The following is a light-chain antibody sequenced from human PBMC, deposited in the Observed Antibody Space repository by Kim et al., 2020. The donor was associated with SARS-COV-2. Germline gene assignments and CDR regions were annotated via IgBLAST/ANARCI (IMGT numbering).Light chain of an antibody. J-gene: IGLJ1*01. Sequence: SYELTQPPSVSVAPGKTATISCGGHDIESKSVSWYQQRPGQAPAVVMYYDRDRPSGIPDRFSGSNSGDTATLTISGVEAGDEADYYCLVWDDRSDHYVFGTGTKVTVL. CDR2: YDR. CDR1: DIESKS. CDR3: LVWDDRSDHYV. V-gene: IGLV3-21*04.